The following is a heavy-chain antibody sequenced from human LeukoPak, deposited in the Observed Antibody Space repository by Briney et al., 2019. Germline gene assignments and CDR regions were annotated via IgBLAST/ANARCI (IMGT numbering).Heavy chain of an antibody. CDR2: INHSGST. Sequence: ASETLSLTCAVYGGSFSGYYWSWLRQPPGKGLEWIGEINHSGSTNYNPSLRSRVTISVDTSKNQFSLKLSSVTAADTAVYYCARKVYDFWSGYHYYFDYWGQGTLVTVSS. V-gene: IGHV4-34*01. CDR3: ARKVYDFWSGYHYYFDY. CDR1: GGSFSGYY. J-gene: IGHJ4*02. D-gene: IGHD3-3*01.